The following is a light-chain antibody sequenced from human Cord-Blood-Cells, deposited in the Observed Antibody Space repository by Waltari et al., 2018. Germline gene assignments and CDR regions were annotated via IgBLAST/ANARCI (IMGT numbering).Light chain of an antibody. J-gene: IGLJ3*02. CDR1: SSDVGGYNY. V-gene: IGLV2-14*03. CDR3: SSYTSSSTWV. CDR2: DVS. Sequence: QSALTQPASVSGSPGQSITHSCTGTSSDVGGYNYFSWYQQHPGKAPNLMIYDVSNRPTGVSNRFSGSKSGNTASLTSSGLQAEDEADDYCSSYTSSSTWVFGGGTKLPVL.